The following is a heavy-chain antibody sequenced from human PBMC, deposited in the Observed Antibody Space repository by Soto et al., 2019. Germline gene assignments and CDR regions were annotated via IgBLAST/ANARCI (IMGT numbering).Heavy chain of an antibody. J-gene: IGHJ5*02. D-gene: IGHD3-3*01. CDR2: ISSSSSYI. CDR3: ARLDYDFWSGSINWFDP. V-gene: IGHV3-21*01. CDR1: GFTFSSYS. Sequence: GGSLILSCAASGFTFSSYSMNWVRQAPGKGLEWVSSISSSSSYIYYADSVKGRFTISRDNAKNSLYLQMNSLRAEDTAVYYCARLDYDFWSGSINWFDPWGQGTLVTVSS.